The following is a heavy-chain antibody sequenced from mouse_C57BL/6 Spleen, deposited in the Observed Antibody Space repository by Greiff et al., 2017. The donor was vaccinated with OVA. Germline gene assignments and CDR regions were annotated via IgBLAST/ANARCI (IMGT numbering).Heavy chain of an antibody. J-gene: IGHJ2*01. CDR1: GFNIKNTY. CDR3: AKGFGSRNFDY. D-gene: IGHD1-1*01. V-gene: IGHV14-3*01. CDR2: IDPANGNT. Sequence: VQLQQSVAGLVRPGASVKLSCTASGFNIKNTYMHWVKQRPEQGLEWIGKIDPANGNTKYAAKFQGQATITADTSSNTAYLQLSRLTSEDTAIYYWAKGFGSRNFDYWGQGTTLTVSS.